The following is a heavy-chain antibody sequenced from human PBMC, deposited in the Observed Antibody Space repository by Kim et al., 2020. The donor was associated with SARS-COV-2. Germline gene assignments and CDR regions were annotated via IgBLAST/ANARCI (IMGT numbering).Heavy chain of an antibody. CDR2: FYPGDKT. CDR3: ARGRNYDFWSGCYYDY. Sequence: GGSLRLSCEVAGVSVGTNYMAWVRQAPGKGLEWVSGFYPGDKTSYADSVKGRFIISRDDSKNTVYLHMNNLRAGDTAVYHCARGRNYDFWSGCYYDYWG. CDR1: GVSVGTNY. V-gene: IGHV3-53*01. D-gene: IGHD3-3*01. J-gene: IGHJ4*03.